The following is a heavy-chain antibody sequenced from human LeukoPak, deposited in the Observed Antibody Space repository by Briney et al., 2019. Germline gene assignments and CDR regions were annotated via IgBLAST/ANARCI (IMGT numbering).Heavy chain of an antibody. CDR3: ARDLHGELWSGGY. CDR1: GFTFSSYS. V-gene: IGHV3-21*01. CDR2: ISSSSSYI. J-gene: IGHJ4*02. D-gene: IGHD3-10*01. Sequence: GGSLRLSCAASGFTFSSYSMNWVRQAPGKGLEWVSSISSSSSYIYYADSVKGRFTISRDNAKNSLYLQMNSLRAEDTAVYYCARDLHGELWSGGYWGQGTLVTVSS.